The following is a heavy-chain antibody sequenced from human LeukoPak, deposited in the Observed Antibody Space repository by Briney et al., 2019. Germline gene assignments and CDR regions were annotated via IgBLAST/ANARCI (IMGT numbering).Heavy chain of an antibody. V-gene: IGHV3-23*01. CDR2: ISGSGGST. Sequence: GGSLRLSCAASGFTFSSYAMSWVRQAPGKGLEWVSAISGSGGSTYYADSVKGRFTISRDNSKNTLYLQMNSLRAEDTAVYYCANHLACGSTSCPSFDYWGQGTLVTVSS. CDR1: GFTFSSYA. D-gene: IGHD2-2*01. CDR3: ANHLACGSTSCPSFDY. J-gene: IGHJ4*02.